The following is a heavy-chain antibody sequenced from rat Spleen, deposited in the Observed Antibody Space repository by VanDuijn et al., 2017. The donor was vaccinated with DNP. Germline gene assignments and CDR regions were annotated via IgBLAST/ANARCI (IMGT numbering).Heavy chain of an antibody. CDR1: GFTFSDYN. CDR2: ISSRGTSI. Sequence: EVQLVESGGGLVQPGRSLKLSCAASGFTFSDYNMAWVRQAPKKGLEWVAIISSRGTSIDYPDSVKGRFTISRDYAKSSLHLQMDSLKSEDTATYYCARHGGYWGQGVMVTVSS. CDR3: ARHGGY. V-gene: IGHV5-7*01. J-gene: IGHJ2*01.